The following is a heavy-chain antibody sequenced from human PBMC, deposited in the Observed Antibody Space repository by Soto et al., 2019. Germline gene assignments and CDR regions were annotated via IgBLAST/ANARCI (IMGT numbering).Heavy chain of an antibody. V-gene: IGHV1-46*01. CDR2: INPSGGST. D-gene: IGHD6-13*01. Sequence: ASVKVSCKASGYTFTGYYMHWVRQAPGQGLEWMGIINPSGGSTSYAQKFQGRVTMTRDTSTSTVYMELSSLRSEDTAVYYCARAHPLKGGAEPYSSSWEGGFHGPQHWG. J-gene: IGHJ1*01. CDR1: GYTFTGYY. CDR3: ARAHPLKGGAEPYSSSWEGGFHGPQH.